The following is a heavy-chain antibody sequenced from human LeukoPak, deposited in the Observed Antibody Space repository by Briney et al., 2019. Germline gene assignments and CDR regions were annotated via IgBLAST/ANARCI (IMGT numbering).Heavy chain of an antibody. Sequence: PSETLSLTCTVSGGSISSYYWSWIRQPPGKGLEWIGYIYYSGSTNYNPSLKSRVTISVDTSKNQFSLKLSSVTAADTAVYYCAREGGIVGSGWYSSHYYMDVWGKGTTVTISS. CDR1: GGSISSYY. J-gene: IGHJ6*03. CDR2: IYYSGST. D-gene: IGHD6-19*01. CDR3: AREGGIVGSGWYSSHYYMDV. V-gene: IGHV4-59*01.